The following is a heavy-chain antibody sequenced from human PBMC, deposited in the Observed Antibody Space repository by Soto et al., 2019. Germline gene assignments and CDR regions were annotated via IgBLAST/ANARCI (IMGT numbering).Heavy chain of an antibody. V-gene: IGHV1-2*04. J-gene: IGHJ5*02. CDR2: INPNSGGT. D-gene: IGHD1-1*01. Sequence: ASVKVSCKASGYTFTGYYMHWVRQAPGQGLEWMGWINPNSGGTNYAQKFQGWVTMTRDTSISTAYMELSRLRSDDTAVYYCARARTDNWNDVWWFDPWGQGTLVTVSS. CDR3: ARARTDNWNDVWWFDP. CDR1: GYTFTGYY.